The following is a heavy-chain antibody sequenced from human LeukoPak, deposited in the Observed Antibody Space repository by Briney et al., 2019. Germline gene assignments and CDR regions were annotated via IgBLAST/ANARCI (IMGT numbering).Heavy chain of an antibody. D-gene: IGHD2-2*01. CDR1: GFTFDDYG. V-gene: IGHV3-9*01. J-gene: IGHJ6*02. CDR2: ISWNSGGI. Sequence: GGSLRLSCAASGFTFDDYGMHWVRQAPGKGLEWVSRISWNSGGIGYADSVKGRFTISRDNAKNSLYLQMNSLRPEDTALYYCAKDRVQVGYYYGMDVWGQGTTVTVSS. CDR3: AKDRVQVGYYYGMDV.